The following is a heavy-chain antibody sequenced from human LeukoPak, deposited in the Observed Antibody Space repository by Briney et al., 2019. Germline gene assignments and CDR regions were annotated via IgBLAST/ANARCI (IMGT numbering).Heavy chain of an antibody. D-gene: IGHD3-3*01. J-gene: IGHJ4*02. Sequence: ASVKVSCKVSGYTLTELSMHWVRQAPGKGLEWMGGFDPEDGETIYAQKFQGRVTMTRDTSTSTVYMELSSLRSEDTAVYYCARDLSITIFGVVIAFDYWGQGTLVTVSS. V-gene: IGHV1-24*01. CDR3: ARDLSITIFGVVIAFDY. CDR1: GYTLTELS. CDR2: FDPEDGET.